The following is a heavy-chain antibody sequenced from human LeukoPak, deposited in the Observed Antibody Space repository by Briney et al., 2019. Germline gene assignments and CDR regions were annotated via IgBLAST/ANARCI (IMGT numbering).Heavy chain of an antibody. D-gene: IGHD6-13*01. CDR1: GFTFSDYY. V-gene: IGHV3-11*06. Sequence: GGSLRLSCAASGFTFSDYYMSWIRQAPGKGLEWVPYISSSSSYTNYADSVTGRFTISRDNAKNSLYLQMNSLRAEDTAVYYCARDEGPAAGTAYWGQGTLATVSS. J-gene: IGHJ4*02. CDR3: ARDEGPAAGTAY. CDR2: ISSSSSYT.